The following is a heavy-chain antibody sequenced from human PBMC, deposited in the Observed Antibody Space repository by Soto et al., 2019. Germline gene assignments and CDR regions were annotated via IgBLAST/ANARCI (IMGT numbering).Heavy chain of an antibody. V-gene: IGHV3-33*01. D-gene: IGHD3-3*01. CDR1: GFTFSSYG. Sequence: GGSLRLSCAASGFTFSSYGMHWVRQAPGKGLEWVAVIWYDGSNKYYADSVKGRFTISRDNSKNTLYLQMNSLRAEDTAVYYCARAGDRDDFWSGYYTGSTYYYYYGMDVWGQGTTVTVSS. J-gene: IGHJ6*02. CDR3: ARAGDRDDFWSGYYTGSTYYYYYGMDV. CDR2: IWYDGSNK.